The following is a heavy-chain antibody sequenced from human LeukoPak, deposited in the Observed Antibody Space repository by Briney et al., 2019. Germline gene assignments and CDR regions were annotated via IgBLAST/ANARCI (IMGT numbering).Heavy chain of an antibody. Sequence: GGSLRLSCAASEFSVGSNYMTWVRQAPGKGLEWVSLIYSGGSTYYADSVKGRFTISRDNSKNTLYLQMGSLRAEDMAVYYCARGERWLQLDYWGQGTLVTVSS. J-gene: IGHJ4*02. CDR3: ARGERWLQLDY. CDR1: EFSVGSNY. D-gene: IGHD5-24*01. V-gene: IGHV3-66*01. CDR2: IYSGGST.